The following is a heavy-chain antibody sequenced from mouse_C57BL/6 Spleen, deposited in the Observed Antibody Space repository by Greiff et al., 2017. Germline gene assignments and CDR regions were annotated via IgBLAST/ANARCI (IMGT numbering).Heavy chain of an antibody. V-gene: IGHV1-82*01. CDR1: GYAFSSSW. CDR3: ARPGYSNPFAY. CDR2: IYPGDGDT. J-gene: IGHJ3*01. D-gene: IGHD2-5*01. Sequence: VQLQQSGPELVKPGASVKISCKASGYAFSSSWMNWVKQRPGKGLEWIGRIYPGDGDTNYNGKFKGKATLTADKSSSTAYMQLSSLTSEDSAVYFCARPGYSNPFAYWGQGTLVTVSA.